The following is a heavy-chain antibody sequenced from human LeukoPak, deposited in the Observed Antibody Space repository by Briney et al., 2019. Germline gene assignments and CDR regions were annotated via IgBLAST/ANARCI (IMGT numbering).Heavy chain of an antibody. D-gene: IGHD6-19*01. J-gene: IGHJ3*02. CDR2: ISAYNGNT. CDR1: GYTFTSYG. Sequence: ASVKVSCKSSGYTFTSYGISWVRQAPGQGLEWMGWISAYNGNTNYAQKLQGRVTMTTDTSTSTAYMELRSLRSDDTAVYYCARDGDSSGWYSAFDIWGQGTMVTVSS. V-gene: IGHV1-18*01. CDR3: ARDGDSSGWYSAFDI.